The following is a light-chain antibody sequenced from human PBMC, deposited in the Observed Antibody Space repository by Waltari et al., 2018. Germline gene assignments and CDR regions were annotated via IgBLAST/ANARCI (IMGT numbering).Light chain of an antibody. CDR3: QHYVRLPVT. J-gene: IGKJ1*01. V-gene: IGKV3-20*01. Sequence: ERATLSCRASQSVSRTLAWYQQKPGQAPRLLIYGASTRATGIPERFSGGGSGTDFSLTISRLEPEDFAVYYCQHYVRLPVTFGQGTKVEIK. CDR2: GAS. CDR1: QSVSRT.